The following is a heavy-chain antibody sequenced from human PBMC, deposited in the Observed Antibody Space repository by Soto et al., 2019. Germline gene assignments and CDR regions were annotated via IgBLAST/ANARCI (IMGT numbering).Heavy chain of an antibody. J-gene: IGHJ6*02. V-gene: IGHV3-23*01. CDR2: ISGSGGST. Sequence: PGGSLRLSCAASGFTFSSYAMSWVRQAPGKGLEWVSAISGSGGSTYYADSVKGRFTISRDNSKNTLYLQMNSLRAEDTAVYYCAKARRFPTLYYYYYYGMDVWGQGTTVTVSS. D-gene: IGHD4-17*01. CDR3: AKARRFPTLYYYYYYGMDV. CDR1: GFTFSSYA.